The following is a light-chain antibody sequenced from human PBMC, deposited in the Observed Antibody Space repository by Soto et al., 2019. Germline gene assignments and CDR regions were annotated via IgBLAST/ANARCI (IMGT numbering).Light chain of an antibody. V-gene: IGKV3-20*01. CDR1: QSVSSSY. Sequence: ESVLTQSPGTLSLSPGERATISCRASQSVSSSYLAWYQQKPGQAPRLLIYGASSRSTGITNRFSGSGSGTDFTGTISILELEDFAVYCCQQDSSSPRTFSQVSVVEIQ. CDR2: GAS. J-gene: IGKJ1*01. CDR3: QQDSSSPRT.